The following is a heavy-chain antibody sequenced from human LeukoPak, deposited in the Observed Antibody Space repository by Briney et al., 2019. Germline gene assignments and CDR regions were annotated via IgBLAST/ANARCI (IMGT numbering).Heavy chain of an antibody. D-gene: IGHD7-27*01. CDR3: AKDGTSGDQFDY. CDR1: GFTFSSYG. Sequence: HPGGSLRLSCAASGFTFSSYGMHWVRQAPGKGLEWVAFIRYDGSNKYYADSVKGRFTISRDNPKNTLYLQMNSLRAEDTAMYYCAKDGTSGDQFDYWGQGTLVTVSS. J-gene: IGHJ4*02. V-gene: IGHV3-30*02. CDR2: IRYDGSNK.